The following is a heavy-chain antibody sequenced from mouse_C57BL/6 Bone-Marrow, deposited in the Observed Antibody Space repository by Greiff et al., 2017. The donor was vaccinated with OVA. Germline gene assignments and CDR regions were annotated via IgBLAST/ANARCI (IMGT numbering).Heavy chain of an antibody. J-gene: IGHJ3*01. CDR1: GFTFSSYG. CDR2: ISSGGSYT. D-gene: IGHD3-3*01. CDR3: ARLGGGKSPFAY. V-gene: IGHV5-6*02. Sequence: DVMLVESGGDLVKPGGSLKLSCAASGFTFSSYGMSWVRQTPDKRLEWVATISSGGSYTYSPDSVKGRFTISRDNAKNTLYLQMSSLKSEDTAMYYCARLGGGKSPFAYWGQGTLVTVSA.